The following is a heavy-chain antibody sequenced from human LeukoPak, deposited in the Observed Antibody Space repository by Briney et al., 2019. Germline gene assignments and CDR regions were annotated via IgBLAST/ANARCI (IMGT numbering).Heavy chain of an antibody. Sequence: GASVKVSCKAFGYTFTSYDINWVRQATGQGLEWMGWMNPNSGSTRYEQKFQGRVTMTRNTSINTAYMELSSLRSEDTAVYYCARRRRFGDLSYIEYWGQGTLVTVSS. D-gene: IGHD3-10*01. CDR2: MNPNSGST. CDR1: GYTFTSYD. J-gene: IGHJ4*02. CDR3: ARRRRFGDLSYIEY. V-gene: IGHV1-8*01.